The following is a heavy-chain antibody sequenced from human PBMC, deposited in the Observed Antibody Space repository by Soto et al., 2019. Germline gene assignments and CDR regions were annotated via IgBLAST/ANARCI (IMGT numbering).Heavy chain of an antibody. CDR1: GGSISSGGYY. D-gene: IGHD1-1*01. J-gene: IGHJ4*02. CDR2: IYYSGST. Sequence: TSETLSLTCTVSGGSISSGGYYWSWIRQHPGKGLEWIGYIYYSGSTYYNPSLKSRVTISVDTSKNQFSLKLSSVTAADTAVYYCARGLGGLERLDYWGQGTLVTVSS. V-gene: IGHV4-31*03. CDR3: ARGLGGLERLDY.